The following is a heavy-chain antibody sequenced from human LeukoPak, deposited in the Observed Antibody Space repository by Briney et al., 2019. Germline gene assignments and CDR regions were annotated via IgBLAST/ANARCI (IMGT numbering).Heavy chain of an antibody. J-gene: IGHJ4*02. D-gene: IGHD3-22*01. CDR1: GFTFSSYG. CDR3: ARVLSPLDSSGYYYVGY. CDR2: ISYDGSNK. Sequence: GGSLRLSCAASGFTFSSYGMHWVRQAPGKGLEWVAVISYDGSNKYYADSVKGRFTISRDNSKNTLYLQMNSLRAEDTAVYYCARVLSPLDSSGYYYVGYWGQGTLVTVSS. V-gene: IGHV3-30*19.